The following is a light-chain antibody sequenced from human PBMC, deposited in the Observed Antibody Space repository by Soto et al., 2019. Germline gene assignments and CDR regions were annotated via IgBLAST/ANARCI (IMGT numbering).Light chain of an antibody. V-gene: IGLV1-36*01. J-gene: IGLJ3*02. Sequence: QSVLTQPPSVSEAPRQRVTISCSGSSSNIGNNAVNWYQQLPGKAPKLLIYYDDLLPSGVSDRFSGSKSGTSASLAISGLQSEDEADYYCAAWYDSLNCPVFGGGTKLTVL. CDR2: YDD. CDR3: AAWYDSLNCPV. CDR1: SSNIGNNA.